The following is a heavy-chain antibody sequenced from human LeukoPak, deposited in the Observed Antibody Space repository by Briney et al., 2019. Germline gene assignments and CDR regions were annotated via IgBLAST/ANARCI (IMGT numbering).Heavy chain of an antibody. CDR3: AKDVDYDILTGYHLFDP. CDR2: ISGSGGST. V-gene: IGHV3-23*01. D-gene: IGHD3-9*01. J-gene: IGHJ5*02. CDR1: GFTFGTYA. Sequence: GGSLRLSCAASGFTFGTYAVSWVRLAPGKGLEWVSAISGSGGSTYYADSVKGRFTISRDNSKNTLYLQMNSLRAEDTAVYYCAKDVDYDILTGYHLFDPWGQGTLVTVSS.